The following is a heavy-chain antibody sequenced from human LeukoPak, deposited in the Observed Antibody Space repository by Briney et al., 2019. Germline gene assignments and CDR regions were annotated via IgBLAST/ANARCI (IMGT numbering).Heavy chain of an antibody. V-gene: IGHV3-23*01. J-gene: IGHJ5*02. Sequence: PGGSLRLSCAASGFTFSNYAMYWVRQAPGKGLEWVSGLSGTGDITYYTDSVKGRFTISRDNSKNTLYLEMNNLRAEDTALYYCAKRGNAISFFDPWGQGTLVTASS. CDR3: AKRGNAISFFDP. CDR2: LSGTGDIT. D-gene: IGHD2/OR15-2a*01. CDR1: GFTFSNYA.